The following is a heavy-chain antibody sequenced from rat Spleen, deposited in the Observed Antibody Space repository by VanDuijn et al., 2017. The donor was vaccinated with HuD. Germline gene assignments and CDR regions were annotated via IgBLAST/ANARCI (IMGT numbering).Heavy chain of an antibody. V-gene: IGHV2-45*01. CDR1: GFTFSDYY. CDR2: IWSGGST. J-gene: IGHJ4*01. Sequence: VQLVESDGGLVQPGRSLKLSCAASGFTFSDYYMAWVRQPPGKGLEWMGAIWSGGSTDYNSALKSRLTISRDTSKSQVFLKMNSLQTEDTATYYCARVGSYYYVMDAWGQGASVTVSS. D-gene: IGHD1-2*01. CDR3: ARVGSYYYVMDA.